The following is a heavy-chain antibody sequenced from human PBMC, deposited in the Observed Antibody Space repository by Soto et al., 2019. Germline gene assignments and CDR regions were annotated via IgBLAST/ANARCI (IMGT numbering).Heavy chain of an antibody. CDR1: GFTFSSYG. CDR3: TRDPSEGRVGNWFES. Sequence: PWGSLRLSCTASGFTFSSYGMNWLRQAPGEGLVWVASISSTTSYVYYADSVKGRFSTSRDNTKNILYLEMYTLRTEDTAVYYCTRDPSEGRVGNWFESWGQGTLVTVS. J-gene: IGHJ5*01. CDR2: ISSTTSYV. V-gene: IGHV3-21*06.